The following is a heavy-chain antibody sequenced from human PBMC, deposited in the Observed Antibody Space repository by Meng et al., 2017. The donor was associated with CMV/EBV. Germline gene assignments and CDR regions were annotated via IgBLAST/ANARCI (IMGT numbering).Heavy chain of an antibody. V-gene: IGHV3-23*01. J-gene: IGHJ6*02. D-gene: IGHD4-11*01. CDR3: ASYSNYGLYYYYGMDV. Sequence: GGSLRLSCAASGFTFSSYAMSWVRQAPGKGLEWVSAISGSGGSTYYADSVKGRFTISRDNSKNTLYLQMNSLRAEDTAVYYCASYSNYGLYYYYGMDVWGQGTTVTVSS. CDR1: GFTFSSYA. CDR2: ISGSGGST.